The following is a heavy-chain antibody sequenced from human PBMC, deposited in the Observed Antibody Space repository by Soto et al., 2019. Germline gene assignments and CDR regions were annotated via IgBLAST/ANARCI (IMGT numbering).Heavy chain of an antibody. CDR2: ISYDGVHK. D-gene: IGHD4-17*01. CDR1: GFTFSNYA. V-gene: IGHV3-30-3*01. CDR3: ARALSGTVTHYTTDF. Sequence: QVQLVESGGGVVQPGGSLRLSCAASGFTFSNYALNWVRQAPGKGLEWVAVISYDGVHKYYADSVKGRFTISRDNPKNTVYLQMDSLRPDDTATYYCARALSGTVTHYTTDFWGQGTLVIVSS. J-gene: IGHJ4*02.